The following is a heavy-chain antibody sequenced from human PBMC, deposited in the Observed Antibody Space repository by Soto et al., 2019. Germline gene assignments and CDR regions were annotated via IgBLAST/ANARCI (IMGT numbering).Heavy chain of an antibody. D-gene: IGHD6-19*01. V-gene: IGHV4-59*01. J-gene: IGHJ3*02. CDR3: ARLGQWLVDGTDAFDI. CDR2: IYYSGST. Sequence: SETLSLTCTVSGGSISSYYWSWIRQPPGKGLEWIGYIYYSGSTNYNPSLKSRVTISVDTSKNQFSLKLSSVTAADTAVYYCARLGQWLVDGTDAFDIWGQGTMVTVSS. CDR1: GGSISSYY.